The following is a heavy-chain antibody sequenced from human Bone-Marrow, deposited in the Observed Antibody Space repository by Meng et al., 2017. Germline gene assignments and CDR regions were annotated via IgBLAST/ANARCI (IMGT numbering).Heavy chain of an antibody. CDR3: ARDQDVFDI. Sequence: QVQVVGSGGCLVKPGGSLRLSCAASGFTLSDYYMSWIRQVPGKGLEWISYISHSAKTISYADSVKGRFTISRDTAKNSLYLQMDSLRAEDTAVYYCARDQDVFDIWGQGTMVTVSS. J-gene: IGHJ3*02. CDR1: GFTLSDYY. V-gene: IGHV3-11*01. CDR2: ISHSAKTI.